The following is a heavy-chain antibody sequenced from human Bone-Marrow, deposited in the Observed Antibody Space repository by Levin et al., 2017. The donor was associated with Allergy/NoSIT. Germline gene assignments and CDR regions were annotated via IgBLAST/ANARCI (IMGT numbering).Heavy chain of an antibody. CDR2: IYYSGST. Sequence: SQTLSLTCTVSGGSISSYYWSWIRQPPGKGLEWIGYIYYSGSTNYNPSLKSRVTISVDTSKNQFSLKLRSVTAADTAVYYCARGGSGSYYYWYFDLWGRGTLVTVSS. CDR1: GGSISSYY. J-gene: IGHJ2*01. D-gene: IGHD3-10*01. V-gene: IGHV4-59*01. CDR3: ARGGSGSYYYWYFDL.